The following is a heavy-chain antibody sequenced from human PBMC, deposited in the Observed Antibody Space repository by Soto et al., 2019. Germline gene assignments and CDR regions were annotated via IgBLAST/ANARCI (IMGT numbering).Heavy chain of an antibody. Sequence: SETLSLTCTVSGGSISSGGYYWSWIRQHPGKGLEWIGYIYYSGSTYYNPSLKSRVTISVDTSKNQFSLKLSSVTAADTAVYYCARSLSRAGWAYSYYYYGMDVWGQGTTVTVSS. CDR1: GGSISSGGYY. CDR3: ARSLSRAGWAYSYYYYGMDV. V-gene: IGHV4-31*03. D-gene: IGHD6-19*01. CDR2: IYYSGST. J-gene: IGHJ6*02.